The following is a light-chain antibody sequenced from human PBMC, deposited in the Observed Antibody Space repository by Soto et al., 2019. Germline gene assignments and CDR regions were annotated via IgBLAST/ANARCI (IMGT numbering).Light chain of an antibody. V-gene: IGKV3D-15*01. Sequence: EIVMTQSPATMSVSPGERATLSCRASQRVSSDLAWYQQKPGQAPRLLIYDASNRATGIPARFSGSGSGTDFTLTISSLQPDGFATYYCQQYNSYSLFCGGSMVDI. CDR1: QRVSSD. CDR3: QQYNSYSL. CDR2: DAS. J-gene: IGKJ4*01.